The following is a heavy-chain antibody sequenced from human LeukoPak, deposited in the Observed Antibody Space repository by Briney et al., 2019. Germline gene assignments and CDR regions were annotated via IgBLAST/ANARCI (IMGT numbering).Heavy chain of an antibody. Sequence: GGSLRLSCAASGFTFSSYWMHWVRQAPGKGLVWVSRINSDGSSTSYADSVKGRFTISRDNAKNTLYLQMNSLRAEDTAVYYCARTRRLLWFGEPIDDAFDIWGQGTMVTVSS. CDR2: INSDGSST. D-gene: IGHD3-10*01. J-gene: IGHJ3*02. V-gene: IGHV3-74*01. CDR3: ARTRRLLWFGEPIDDAFDI. CDR1: GFTFSSYW.